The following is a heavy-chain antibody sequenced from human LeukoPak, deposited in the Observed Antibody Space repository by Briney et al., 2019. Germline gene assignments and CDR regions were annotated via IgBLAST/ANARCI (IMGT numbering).Heavy chain of an antibody. CDR3: ARVRGPAEIDP. V-gene: IGHV3-7*01. CDR1: GFTFSNYW. Sequence: GGSLRLSCAASGFTFSNYWMTWVRQAPGKGLEWVANIKPDGSEKYYVDSVKGRFTISRDNAKNTLYLQMNSLRAEDTAVYYCARVRGPAEIDPWGQGTLVTVSS. CDR2: IKPDGSEK. D-gene: IGHD2-2*01. J-gene: IGHJ5*02.